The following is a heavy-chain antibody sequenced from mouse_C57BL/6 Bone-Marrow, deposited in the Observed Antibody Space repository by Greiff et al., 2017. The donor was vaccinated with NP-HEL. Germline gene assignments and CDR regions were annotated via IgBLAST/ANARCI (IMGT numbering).Heavy chain of an antibody. J-gene: IGHJ3*01. Sequence: EVKLMESGGDLVKPGGSLKLSCAASGFTFSSSGMSWVRQTPDKRLEWVATISSGGSYTYYPDSVKGRFTISRDNAKNTLYLQMSSLKSEDTAMYYCARERYSNGGFAYWGQGTLVTVSA. CDR3: ARERYSNGGFAY. D-gene: IGHD2-5*01. CDR1: GFTFSSSG. CDR2: ISSGGSYT. V-gene: IGHV5-6*01.